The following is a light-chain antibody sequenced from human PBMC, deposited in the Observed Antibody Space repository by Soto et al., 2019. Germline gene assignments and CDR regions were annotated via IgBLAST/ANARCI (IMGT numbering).Light chain of an antibody. CDR3: QQYVHWPPV. V-gene: IGKV3-15*01. J-gene: IGKJ3*01. CDR1: QSGSGN. Sequence: EILMTQSASTVSVSLGERVTLSCRASQSGSGNLAWYQQKPGQAPRLPISLASSRATGVPARFSGSGSGTEFTLTISGLQSEEFAVYSCQQYVHWPPVFGPGTKVDI. CDR2: LAS.